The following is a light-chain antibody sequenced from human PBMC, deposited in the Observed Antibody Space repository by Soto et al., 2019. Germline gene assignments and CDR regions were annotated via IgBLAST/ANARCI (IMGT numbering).Light chain of an antibody. CDR2: GAS. J-gene: IGKJ2*01. CDR3: HQFDNSPLYT. CDR1: QSVSSNY. Sequence: IVLTQSPGTLSLSPGERATLSCRASQSVSSNYLAWYQQKPGQAPRLLIYGASSRATGIPDRFSGSGSGTDFTLTISRLEPEDFAVYYWHQFDNSPLYTFGQGTKLEIK. V-gene: IGKV3-20*01.